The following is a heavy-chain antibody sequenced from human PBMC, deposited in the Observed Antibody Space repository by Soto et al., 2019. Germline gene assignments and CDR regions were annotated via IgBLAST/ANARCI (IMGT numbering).Heavy chain of an antibody. J-gene: IGHJ4*02. V-gene: IGHV3-64*01. CDR3: AKENGYSSTWFEFDY. D-gene: IGHD6-13*01. Sequence: GGSLRLSCAASGFTFSSYAMHWVRQAPGKGLEYVSAISSNGGGTYYGNSVKGRFTISRDNSKNTLFLQMNSLRAEDTAVYYCAKENGYSSTWFEFDYWGQGTLVTVSS. CDR1: GFTFSSYA. CDR2: ISSNGGGT.